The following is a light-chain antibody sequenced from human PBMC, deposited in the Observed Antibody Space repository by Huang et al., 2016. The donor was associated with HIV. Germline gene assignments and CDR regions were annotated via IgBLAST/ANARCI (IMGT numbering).Light chain of an antibody. Sequence: EIVMTQSPATLSVSPGERAPLSCSASQSVSSNLAWYQQKPGQAPRRLIYGASTRATVIPARFSGSGSGTEFTLTISSLQSEDFAVYYCQQYNNWLGITFGQGTRLEIK. V-gene: IGKV3-15*01. CDR2: GAS. CDR3: QQYNNWLGIT. CDR1: QSVSSN. J-gene: IGKJ5*01.